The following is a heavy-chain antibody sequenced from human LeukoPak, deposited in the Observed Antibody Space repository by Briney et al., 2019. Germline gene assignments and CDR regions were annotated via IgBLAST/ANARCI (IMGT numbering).Heavy chain of an antibody. V-gene: IGHV3-30*03. Sequence: PGGSLRLSCAASGFTFSSYGMHWVRQAPGKGLEWVAVISYDGSNKYYADSVKGRFTISRDNSKNTLYLQMNSLRAEDTAVYYCAGNYYDSPRIWGQGTMVTVSS. CDR2: ISYDGSNK. J-gene: IGHJ3*02. CDR1: GFTFSSYG. CDR3: AGNYYDSPRI. D-gene: IGHD3-22*01.